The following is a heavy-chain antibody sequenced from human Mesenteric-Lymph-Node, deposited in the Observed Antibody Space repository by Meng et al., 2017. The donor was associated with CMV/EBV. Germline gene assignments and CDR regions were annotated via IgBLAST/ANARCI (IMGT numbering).Heavy chain of an antibody. J-gene: IGHJ4*02. CDR3: AKGSGFLEWTALDY. CDR2: ISSSSSTI. CDR1: GFTFSSYS. D-gene: IGHD3-3*01. V-gene: IGHV3-48*01. Sequence: GGSLRLSCAASGFTFSSYSMNWVRQAPGKGLEWVSYISSSSSTIYYADSVKGRFTISRDNSKNTLYLQMNSLRADDTAVYYCAKGSGFLEWTALDYWGQGTLVTVSS.